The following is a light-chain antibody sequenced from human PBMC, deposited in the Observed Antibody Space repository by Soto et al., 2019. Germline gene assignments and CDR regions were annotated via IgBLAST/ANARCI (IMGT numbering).Light chain of an antibody. CDR3: QSYDSSLGGGV. CDR1: SSNIGAGYD. CDR2: GNS. J-gene: IGLJ3*02. Sequence: QSVLTQPPSVSGAPRQRVTISCTGSSSNIGAGYDVHWYQQLPGTAPKLLIYGNSNRPSGVPDRFSGSKSGTSASLAITGLQAEDEADYYCQSYDSSLGGGVFGGGTKLTVL. V-gene: IGLV1-40*01.